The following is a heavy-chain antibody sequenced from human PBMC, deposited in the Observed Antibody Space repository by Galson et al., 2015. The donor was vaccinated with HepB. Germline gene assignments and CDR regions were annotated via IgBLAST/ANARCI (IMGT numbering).Heavy chain of an antibody. D-gene: IGHD6-19*01. CDR2: ISSSSSTI. CDR1: GFTFSSYS. V-gene: IGHV3-48*02. Sequence: PRLSCAASGFTFSSYSMNWVRQAPGKGLEWVSYISSSSSTIYYADSVKGRFTISRDNAKNSLYLQMNSLRDEDTAVYYCARVDEQWLPYFDYWGQGTLVTVSS. J-gene: IGHJ4*02. CDR3: ARVDEQWLPYFDY.